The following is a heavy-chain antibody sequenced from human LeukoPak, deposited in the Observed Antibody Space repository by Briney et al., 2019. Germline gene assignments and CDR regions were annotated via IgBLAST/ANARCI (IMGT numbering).Heavy chain of an antibody. CDR2: MNPNSGNT. J-gene: IGHJ4*02. Sequence: ASVKVSCKASGYTFTSYDINWVRQATGQGLEWMGWMNPNSGNTGYAQKFQGRVTITRNTSISTAYMELSSLRSEDTAVYYCARDKAMVSYYFDYWGQGTLVTVSS. V-gene: IGHV1-8*03. D-gene: IGHD5-18*01. CDR1: GYTFTSYD. CDR3: ARDKAMVSYYFDY.